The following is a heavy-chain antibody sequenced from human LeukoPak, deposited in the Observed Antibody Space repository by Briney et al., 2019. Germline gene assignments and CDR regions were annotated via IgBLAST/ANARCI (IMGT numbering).Heavy chain of an antibody. D-gene: IGHD3-22*01. J-gene: IGHJ3*02. Sequence: GASVKVCCKASGYTFTSDGISWVRQAPGQGLEWMGWISAYNGNTNYAQKLQGRVTMTTDTSTSTAYVELRSLRSDDTAVYYCARGGYYDSKGAFDIWGQGTMVTVSS. CDR3: ARGGYYDSKGAFDI. CDR1: GYTFTSDG. V-gene: IGHV1-18*01. CDR2: ISAYNGNT.